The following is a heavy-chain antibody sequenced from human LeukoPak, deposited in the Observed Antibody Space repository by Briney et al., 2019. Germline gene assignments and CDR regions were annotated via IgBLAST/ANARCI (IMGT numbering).Heavy chain of an antibody. J-gene: IGHJ4*02. V-gene: IGHV3-21*01. CDR1: GFTFSLYS. CDR2: ISRDSGDT. Sequence: GGSLRLSCVASGFTFSLYSMSWVRQAPGKGLEWVSFISRDSGDTYHTDSVKGRFTISRDNAKNTMYLQMNSLRVEDTAVYYCVRELPAAQDWGQGTVVTVSS. D-gene: IGHD6-25*01. CDR3: VRELPAAQD.